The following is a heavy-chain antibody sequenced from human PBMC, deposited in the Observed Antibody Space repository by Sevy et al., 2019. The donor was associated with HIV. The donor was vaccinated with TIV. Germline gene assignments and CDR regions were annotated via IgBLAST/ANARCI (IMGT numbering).Heavy chain of an antibody. J-gene: IGHJ4*01. D-gene: IGHD6-13*01. CDR3: ARDGVPAPAKFDY. CDR1: GFTFKTYN. CDR2: ITSSSSII. V-gene: IGHV3-48*01. Sequence: GGYLRLSCVASGFTFKTYNMNWVRQAPGKGLEWVSYITSSSSIIYYADSVRDRFTISRDNAKNSLYLQMNSLRPEDTAVYFCARDGVPAPAKFDYWGHGTQVTVSS.